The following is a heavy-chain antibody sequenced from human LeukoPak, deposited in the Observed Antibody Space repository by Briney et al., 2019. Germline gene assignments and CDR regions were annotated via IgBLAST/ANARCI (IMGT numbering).Heavy chain of an antibody. CDR3: ATHIYGSGSHPFDY. V-gene: IGHV4-39*01. Sequence: SETLSLTCTVSGGSISSSSYYWGWIRQPPGKGLEWIGSIYYSGSTYYNPSLKSRVTISVDTSKNQFSLRLSSVTAADTAVYYCATHIYGSGSHPFDYWGQGTLVTVSS. J-gene: IGHJ4*02. CDR2: IYYSGST. D-gene: IGHD3-10*01. CDR1: GGSISSSSYY.